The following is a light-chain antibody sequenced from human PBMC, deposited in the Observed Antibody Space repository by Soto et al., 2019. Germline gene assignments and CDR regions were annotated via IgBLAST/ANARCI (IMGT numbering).Light chain of an antibody. CDR1: ANNICGYNF. J-gene: IGLJ2*01. CDR3: SAYAGSNNVI. CDR2: EFR. Sequence: QSALTQPPSASGSPGQSVTISCTGAANNICGYNFVSWYQQHPGKAPKLIISEFRERPSGVPDRFSGSKSDNTASLNVSGLQAEDEADSYCSAYAGSNNVIFGGGTKLTVL. V-gene: IGLV2-8*01.